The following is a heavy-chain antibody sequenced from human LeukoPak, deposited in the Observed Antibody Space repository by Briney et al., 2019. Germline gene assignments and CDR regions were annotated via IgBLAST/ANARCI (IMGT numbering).Heavy chain of an antibody. CDR2: IYTSGST. D-gene: IGHD3-22*01. CDR3: ARADSDYDSSGYYSRWAYYFDY. CDR1: GGSISSYY. J-gene: IGHJ4*02. V-gene: IGHV4-4*07. Sequence: SETLSLTCTVSGGSISSYYWSWIRRPAGKGLEWIGRIYTSGSTNYNPSLKSRVTMSVDTSKNQFSLKLSSVTAADTAVYYCARADSDYDSSGYYSRWAYYFDYWGQGTLVTVSS.